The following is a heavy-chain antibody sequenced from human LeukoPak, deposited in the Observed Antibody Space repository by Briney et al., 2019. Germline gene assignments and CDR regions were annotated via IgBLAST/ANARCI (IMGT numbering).Heavy chain of an antibody. Sequence: HPGRSLRLSCAASGFTFSSYAMHWVRQAPGKGLEWVAVISYDGSNKYYADSVKGRFTISRDNSKNTLYLQMNSLRAEDAAVYYCARGVGSGSRLRAGDYWGQGTLVTVSS. CDR2: ISYDGSNK. CDR3: ARGVGSGSRLRAGDY. V-gene: IGHV3-30-3*01. J-gene: IGHJ4*02. CDR1: GFTFSSYA. D-gene: IGHD1-26*01.